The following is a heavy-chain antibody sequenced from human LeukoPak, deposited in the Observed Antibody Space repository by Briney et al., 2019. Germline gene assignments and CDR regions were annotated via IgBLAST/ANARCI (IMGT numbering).Heavy chain of an antibody. J-gene: IGHJ4*02. CDR2: IIPIFGTT. D-gene: IGHD3-22*01. CDR3: AREMVNDSSGYYVPRGHFDY. V-gene: IGHV1-69*06. CDR1: GGSFSTYA. Sequence: SVKVSCKASGGSFSTYAISWVRQAPGQGLEWMGGIIPIFGTTNYAQKFQGRVKITADKSTSTAYMELSSLRSEDTAVYYCAREMVNDSSGYYVPRGHFDYWGQGTLVTVSS.